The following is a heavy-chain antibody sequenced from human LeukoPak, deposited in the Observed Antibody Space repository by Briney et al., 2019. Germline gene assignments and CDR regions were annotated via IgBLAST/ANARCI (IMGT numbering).Heavy chain of an antibody. Sequence: GGSLRLSCAASGFSVSTNYMSWVRQAPGEGLEWLSVIYSAGNTFYADSAKGRFTISRDNFKNTVYLQMNSLRVEDTAVYYCARDQEGYSGSYGGGFDYWGQGILVTVPS. CDR1: GFSVSTNY. V-gene: IGHV3-53*01. D-gene: IGHD1-26*01. CDR2: IYSAGNT. CDR3: ARDQEGYSGSYGGGFDY. J-gene: IGHJ4*02.